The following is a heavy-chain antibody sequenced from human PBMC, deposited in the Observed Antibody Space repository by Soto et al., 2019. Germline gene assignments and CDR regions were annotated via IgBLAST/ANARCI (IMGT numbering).Heavy chain of an antibody. J-gene: IGHJ3*01. V-gene: IGHV3-23*01. CDR1: GFTFRIYA. D-gene: IGHD1-26*01. CDR3: VPPPYSWDRGAFDV. CDR2: MAGSGDTI. Sequence: EVQLLESGGGLVQPGGSLKLSCVTSGFTFRIYAMTWGRQAPGKGPEWVAAMAGSGDTIYYADSVKGRFTISRDNSQKTLYLQMNSLTAEDTAVYYCVPPPYSWDRGAFDVWGQGTKVNVSS.